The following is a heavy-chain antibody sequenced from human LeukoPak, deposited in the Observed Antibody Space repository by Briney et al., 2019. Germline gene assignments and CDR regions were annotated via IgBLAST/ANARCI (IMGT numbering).Heavy chain of an antibody. CDR2: INHSGST. CDR1: GGSFSGYY. V-gene: IGHV4-34*01. D-gene: IGHD1-20*01. J-gene: IGHJ4*02. CDR3: ARVRRITGTTDFDY. Sequence: PSETLSLTCAVYGGSFSGYYWSWIRQPPGKGLEWIGEINHSGSTNYNPSLKSRVTISVDTSKNQFSLKLSSVTAADTAVYYCARVRRITGTTDFDYWGQGTLVTVSS.